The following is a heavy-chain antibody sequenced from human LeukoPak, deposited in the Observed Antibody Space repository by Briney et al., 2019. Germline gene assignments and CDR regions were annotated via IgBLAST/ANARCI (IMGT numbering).Heavy chain of an antibody. Sequence: PEGSLRLSCVASGFTFDDYAMHWVRQAPGKGLEWVSGISWNSGNIGYVDSVKGRFTISRDNARNSLYLRMNSLRAEDSALYYCAKAAASDGLAATDYWGQGTLVTVSS. J-gene: IGHJ4*02. V-gene: IGHV3-9*01. CDR2: ISWNSGNI. CDR3: AKAAASDGLAATDY. D-gene: IGHD6-13*01. CDR1: GFTFDDYA.